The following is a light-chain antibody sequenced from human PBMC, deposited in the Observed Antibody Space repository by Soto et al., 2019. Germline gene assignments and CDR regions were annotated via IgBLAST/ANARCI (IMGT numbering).Light chain of an antibody. Sequence: DIQMTQSPSSLSASVGDRVTITCRASQSISSWLAWYQQKPGKAPKLLIYDASSWESGVPARFSGSGSGTEFTLTISSLKPDDFATYYCQQYQSYSRTFGQGTKVDIK. CDR3: QQYQSYSRT. CDR2: DAS. V-gene: IGKV1-5*01. CDR1: QSISSW. J-gene: IGKJ1*01.